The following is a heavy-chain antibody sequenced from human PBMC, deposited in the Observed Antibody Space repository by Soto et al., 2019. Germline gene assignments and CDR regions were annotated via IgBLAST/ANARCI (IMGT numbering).Heavy chain of an antibody. CDR2: ISYGGST. V-gene: IGHV4-31*01. D-gene: IGHD3-16*01. Sequence: QVQLQESGPGLVKPSQTLSLTCTVSGGSINSGGYCWSWIRQHPGKGLDWIGCISYGGSTSYNPXLXRXXTPSVNASKNQFPLKLSSGTAAETARYYCSRGILGWGQGTPIPVSS. J-gene: IGHJ4*02. CDR1: GGSINSGGYC. CDR3: SRGILG.